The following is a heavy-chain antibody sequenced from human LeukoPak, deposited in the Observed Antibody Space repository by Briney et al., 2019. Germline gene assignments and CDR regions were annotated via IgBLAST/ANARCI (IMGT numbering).Heavy chain of an antibody. CDR2: ISNTGYT. CDR1: GASISSGDFY. D-gene: IGHD5-18*01. J-gene: IGHJ4*02. Sequence: SETLSLTCTVSGASISSGDFYWSWIRQPPGKGLEWIGCISNTGYTYYNSSLKSRITISLDTSKNQFPLTLNSVTAADTAVYYCARDKGYNYGPIDSWGQGTLVTVSS. V-gene: IGHV4-30-4*01. CDR3: ARDKGYNYGPIDS.